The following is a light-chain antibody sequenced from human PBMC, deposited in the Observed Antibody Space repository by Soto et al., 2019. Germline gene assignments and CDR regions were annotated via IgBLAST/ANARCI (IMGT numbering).Light chain of an antibody. J-gene: IGLJ2*01. CDR3: ASWDDTLSVPI. CDR1: SSNIASNT. Sequence: QSVLTQPPSASGTPGQRVTVSCSGSSSNIASNTVNWYQQLPGTAPKLLIYRNDQRPSGVPDRISGSRSGTSASLAIIGLRSEDEADYYCASWDDTLSVPIFGGGTKLTVL. CDR2: RND. V-gene: IGLV1-47*01.